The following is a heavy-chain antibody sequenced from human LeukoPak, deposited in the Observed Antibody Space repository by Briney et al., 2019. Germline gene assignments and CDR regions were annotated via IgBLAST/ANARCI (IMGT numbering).Heavy chain of an antibody. Sequence: GGSLRLSCAASGFTFSSYEMNWVRQAPGKGLEWVSYISSSGSDIYYADSVKGRFTISRDNAKNSLYLQMNSLRAEDTAVYYCGVLSLGRDDFDYWGQGTLVTVSS. CDR3: GVLSLGRDDFDY. V-gene: IGHV3-48*03. CDR2: ISSSGSDI. D-gene: IGHD2-8*01. CDR1: GFTFSSYE. J-gene: IGHJ4*02.